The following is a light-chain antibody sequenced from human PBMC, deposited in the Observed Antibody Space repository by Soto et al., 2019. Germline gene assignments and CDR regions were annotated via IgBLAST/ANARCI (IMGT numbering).Light chain of an antibody. CDR3: QQYGSSPPVT. V-gene: IGKV3-20*01. J-gene: IGKJ4*01. Sequence: IVLTQSPGTLSLSPGERPTLSCRARQSVSSSYLAWYQQKPGQAPRLLIYGAYSRATGIPDRFSGSGSGTDFTLTISRLEPEDFAVYYCQQYGSSPPVTFGGGTKVDI. CDR2: GAY. CDR1: QSVSSSY.